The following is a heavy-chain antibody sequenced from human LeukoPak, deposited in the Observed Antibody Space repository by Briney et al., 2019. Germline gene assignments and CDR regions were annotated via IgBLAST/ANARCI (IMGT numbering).Heavy chain of an antibody. Sequence: SETLSLTCAVYGGSFSGYYWSWIRQPPGKGVEWIGEINHSGSTNYNPSLKSRVTISVDTSKNQFSLKLSSVTAADTAVYYCARGGRWLVGNYYYGMDVWGQGTTVTVSS. CDR3: ARGGRWLVGNYYYGMDV. CDR1: GGSFSGYY. CDR2: INHSGST. D-gene: IGHD6-19*01. J-gene: IGHJ6*02. V-gene: IGHV4-34*01.